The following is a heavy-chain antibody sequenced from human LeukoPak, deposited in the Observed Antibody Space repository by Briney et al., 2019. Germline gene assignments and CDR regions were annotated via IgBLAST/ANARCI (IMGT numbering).Heavy chain of an antibody. CDR1: GFTFRTYA. V-gene: IGHV3-30*04. J-gene: IGHJ4*02. D-gene: IGHD1-26*01. CDR2: IQYDGSYN. Sequence: GGSLRLSCAASGFTFRTYAMNWVRQAPGKGLEWVAFIQYDGSYNMYADSVKGRFTISRDNSNNMLYLQMNSLRTEDTAVYFCAKDFRVGARSFDYWGQGTLVTVSS. CDR3: AKDFRVGARSFDY.